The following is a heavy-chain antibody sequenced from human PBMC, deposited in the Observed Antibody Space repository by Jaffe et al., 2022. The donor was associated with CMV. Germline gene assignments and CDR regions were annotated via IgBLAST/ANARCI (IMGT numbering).Heavy chain of an antibody. V-gene: IGHV5-10-1*03. D-gene: IGHD6-19*01. J-gene: IGHJ4*02. Sequence: EVQLVQSGAEVKKPGEPLTISCKGSGYSFTNYWISWVRQMPGKGLEWMGRIDPSDSYTDYNPSFRGLVTVSVDKSSSTAYLQWRSLEASDTAMYYCARHDNSGSWGYWGQGTLVTVSS. CDR1: GYSFTNYW. CDR3: ARHDNSGSWGY. CDR2: IDPSDSYT.